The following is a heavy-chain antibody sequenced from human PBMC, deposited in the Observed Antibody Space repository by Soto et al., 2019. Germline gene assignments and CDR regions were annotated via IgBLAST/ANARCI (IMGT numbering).Heavy chain of an antibody. CDR1: GFTFSSYA. Sequence: PGGSLRLSCAASGFTFSSYAMSWVRQAPGKGLEWVSAISGSGGSTYYADSVKGRFTISRDNSKNTLYLQMNSLRAEDTAVYYCAKSPEGCLLYRHGLRWGQGTLVTGSS. J-gene: IGHJ4*02. V-gene: IGHV3-23*01. CDR2: ISGSGGST. CDR3: AKSPEGCLLYRHGLR. D-gene: IGHD3-3*01.